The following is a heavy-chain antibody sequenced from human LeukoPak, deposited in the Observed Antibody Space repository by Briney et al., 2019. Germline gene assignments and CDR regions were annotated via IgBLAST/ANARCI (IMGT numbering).Heavy chain of an antibody. CDR2: ISSSSSYI. D-gene: IGHD6-19*01. CDR1: GFTFSSYA. V-gene: IGHV3-21*01. J-gene: IGHJ4*02. Sequence: GGSLRLSCAASGFTFSSYAMSWVRQAPGKGLEWVSSISSSSSYIYYADSVKGRFTISRDNAKNSLYLQMNSLRAEDTAVYYCARGRIAVADIDYWGQGTLVTVSS. CDR3: ARGRIAVADIDY.